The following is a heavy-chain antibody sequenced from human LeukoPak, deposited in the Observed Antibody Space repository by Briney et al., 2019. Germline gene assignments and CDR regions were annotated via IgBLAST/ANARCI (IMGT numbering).Heavy chain of an antibody. J-gene: IGHJ4*02. Sequence: GGSLRLSCAASGFTFSDYYMSWIRQAPGKGLEWVSYIGSSGSITYYADSVKGRSTISRDNAKNSLYLQMNSLRAEDTAVYYCARFKLSSGYDPFDYWGQGTPVTVSS. CDR2: IGSSGSIT. D-gene: IGHD5-12*01. CDR3: ARFKLSSGYDPFDY. V-gene: IGHV3-11*04. CDR1: GFTFSDYY.